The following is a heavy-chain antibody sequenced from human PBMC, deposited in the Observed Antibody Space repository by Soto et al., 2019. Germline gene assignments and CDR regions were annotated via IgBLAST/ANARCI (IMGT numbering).Heavy chain of an antibody. V-gene: IGHV3-33*08. CDR3: ARDGDVEGGPPPKDYAMNV. J-gene: IGHJ6*02. Sequence: QVRLVESGGGVVQPGRSLRLSCAASGFTFRNFGFHWVRQAPGKGLEWVALVWYDGTNKYYAESLKGRVSISRDNSENTLYLEMKSLRAEDTAVYYCARDGDVEGGPPPKDYAMNVWGQGTTVTGAS. CDR2: VWYDGTNK. D-gene: IGHD3-10*01. CDR1: GFTFRNFG.